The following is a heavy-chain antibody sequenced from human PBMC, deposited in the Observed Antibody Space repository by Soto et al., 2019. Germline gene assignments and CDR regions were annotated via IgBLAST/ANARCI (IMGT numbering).Heavy chain of an antibody. CDR3: TRKKDGYNLFFDY. V-gene: IGHV3-49*04. Sequence: PGGSLRLSCAASGFNFGDYAVTWVRQAPGKGLECVGLIRSRDYGGTTEYAASVKGRFTISRDDSKSIAYLQMNSLKTEDTAIYYCTRKKDGYNLFFDYWGQGAQVTVS. D-gene: IGHD5-12*01. CDR1: GFNFGDYA. J-gene: IGHJ4*02. CDR2: IRSRDYGGTT.